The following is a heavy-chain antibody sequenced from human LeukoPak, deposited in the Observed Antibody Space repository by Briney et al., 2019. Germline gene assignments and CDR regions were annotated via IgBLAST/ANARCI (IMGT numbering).Heavy chain of an antibody. J-gene: IGHJ3*02. CDR3: ARGLGVVVRDAFDI. CDR1: GXSFSDYY. CDR2: INHSGNT. Sequence: PSETLSLTCAVYGXSFSDYYWTWLRLPPGKGPEWIGEINHSGNTNYNPSLKSRVTISVDTSKKQISMTLISVTAADTAMYYCARGLGVVVRDAFDIWGQGTTVTVSS. D-gene: IGHD3-3*01. V-gene: IGHV4-34*01.